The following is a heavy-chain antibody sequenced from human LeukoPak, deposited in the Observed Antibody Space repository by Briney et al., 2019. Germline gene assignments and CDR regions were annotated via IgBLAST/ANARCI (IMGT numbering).Heavy chain of an antibody. CDR1: GFTFSSYG. Sequence: GGSLRLSCAASGFTFSSYGMHWVRQAPGKGLEWVAVISYDGSNKYYADSVKGRFTISRDNSKNTLYLQMNSLRAEDTAVYYCARDPIVGAIAFFDYWGQGTLVTVSS. J-gene: IGHJ4*02. D-gene: IGHD1-26*01. CDR2: ISYDGSNK. CDR3: ARDPIVGAIAFFDY. V-gene: IGHV3-30*03.